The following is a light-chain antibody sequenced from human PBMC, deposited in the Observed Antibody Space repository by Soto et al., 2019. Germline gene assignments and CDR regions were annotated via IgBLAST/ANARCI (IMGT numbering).Light chain of an antibody. CDR2: GAS. CDR1: QSVSSSY. CDR3: QQYGSSPRT. Sequence: LLTQSPDTLSLSPGEGATLSCRASQSVSSSYLAWYQQKPGQAPRLLIYGASSRATGIPDRFSGSGSGTDFTLTISRLEPEDFAVYYCQQYGSSPRTFGQGTKVDI. V-gene: IGKV3-20*01. J-gene: IGKJ1*01.